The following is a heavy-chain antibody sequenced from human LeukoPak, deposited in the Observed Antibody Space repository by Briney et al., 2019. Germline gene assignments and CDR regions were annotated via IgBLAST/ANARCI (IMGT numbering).Heavy chain of an antibody. J-gene: IGHJ6*03. CDR1: GYTFSGYD. CDR3: ARGIGGYYYYYYYMDV. CDR2: MNPNSGNT. Sequence: ASVKVSCKASGYTFSGYDINWVRQATGQGLEWMGWMNPNSGNTGYAQKFQGRVTITRNTSKSTAYMELSSLRSEDTAVYYCARGIGGYYYYYYYMDVWGKGTAVTVSS. V-gene: IGHV1-8*03. D-gene: IGHD5-12*01.